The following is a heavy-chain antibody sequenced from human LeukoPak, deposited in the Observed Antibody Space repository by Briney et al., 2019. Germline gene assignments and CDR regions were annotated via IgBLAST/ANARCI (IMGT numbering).Heavy chain of an antibody. V-gene: IGHV1-2*06. Sequence: ASVKVSCKASGYTFTGYYMHWVRQAPGQGLEGMGRINPNSGGTNYAQKFQGRVTMTRDTSISTAYMELSRLRSDDTAVYYCARETIAAAGIDYWGQGTLVTVSS. CDR2: INPNSGGT. CDR3: ARETIAAAGIDY. D-gene: IGHD6-13*01. CDR1: GYTFTGYY. J-gene: IGHJ4*02.